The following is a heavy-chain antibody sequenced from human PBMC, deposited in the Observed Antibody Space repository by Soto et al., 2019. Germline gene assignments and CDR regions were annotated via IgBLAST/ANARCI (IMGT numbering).Heavy chain of an antibody. Sequence: ASVKVSCKASGYSFTNNDVSWVRQATGQGLEWMGWTNPGSGDTGYAQKFQGRVTMTRDISIATAYMELSSLRSDDTAIYYCARMETFGSLNWFDPWGQGTLVTVSS. CDR3: ARMETFGSLNWFDP. D-gene: IGHD3-16*01. CDR1: GYSFTNND. V-gene: IGHV1-8*01. CDR2: TNPGSGDT. J-gene: IGHJ5*02.